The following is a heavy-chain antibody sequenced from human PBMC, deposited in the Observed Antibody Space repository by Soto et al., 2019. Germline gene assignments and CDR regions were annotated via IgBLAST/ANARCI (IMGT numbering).Heavy chain of an antibody. J-gene: IGHJ5*02. Sequence: EVQLLESGGGLVQPGGSLRLSCAASGFTFSSYAMSWVRQAPGKGLAWVSAISGSGGSTYYADSVKGRFTISRDNSKNPLYLQMNSLRAEDTAVYYCAKDFRFLEWLPGWFDPWGQGTLVTVSS. CDR2: ISGSGGST. CDR3: AKDFRFLEWLPGWFDP. CDR1: GFTFSSYA. D-gene: IGHD3-3*01. V-gene: IGHV3-23*01.